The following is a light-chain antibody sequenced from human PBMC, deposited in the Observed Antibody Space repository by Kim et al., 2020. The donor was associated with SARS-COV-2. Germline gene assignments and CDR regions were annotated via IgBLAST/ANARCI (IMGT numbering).Light chain of an antibody. V-gene: IGLV3-1*01. CDR2: QDN. CDR1: KVAVY. Sequence: SVSPGQTVSITCSGHKVAVYVCWYQQRPGQSPVLLIYQDNKRPSGIPERFSGSNSGNTATLTISGTQVMDEADYYCQAWDRSSGVFGSGTKVTVL. J-gene: IGLJ1*01. CDR3: QAWDRSSGV.